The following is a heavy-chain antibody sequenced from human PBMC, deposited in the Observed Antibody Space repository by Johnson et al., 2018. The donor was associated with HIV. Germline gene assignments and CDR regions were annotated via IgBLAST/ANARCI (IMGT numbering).Heavy chain of an antibody. Sequence: QVQLVESGGGVVQPGRSLGLSCSASGFTFSRCGMHWVRQAPGKGLEWVAFIRYDTTTEYYGDSVKGRFTISRDNSKNTLYLQMNSLRAEDTAIYYCAKDQAGDYGDLGDFNMWGQGTMVTVSS. CDR3: AKDQAGDYGDLGDFNM. J-gene: IGHJ3*02. V-gene: IGHV3-30*02. CDR2: IRYDTTTE. CDR1: GFTFSRCG. D-gene: IGHD4-17*01.